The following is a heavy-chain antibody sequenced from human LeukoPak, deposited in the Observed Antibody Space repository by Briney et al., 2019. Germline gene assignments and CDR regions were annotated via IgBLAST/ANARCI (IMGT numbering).Heavy chain of an antibody. CDR3: AKGLAGYTSGWYGIFDY. J-gene: IGHJ4*02. V-gene: IGHV3-30*18. D-gene: IGHD6-19*01. CDR1: GFSFSSDA. Sequence: GGSLRLSCAASGFSFSSDAMHWVRQAPGKGLEWVAVISNDGRSKYFADSVKGRFTISRDNSKNTLYLEMNSLTAEDTAVFYCAKGLAGYTSGWYGIFDYWGQGALVTVSS. CDR2: ISNDGRSK.